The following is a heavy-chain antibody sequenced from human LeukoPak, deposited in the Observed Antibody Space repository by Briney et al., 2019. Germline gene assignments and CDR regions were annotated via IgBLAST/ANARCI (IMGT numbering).Heavy chain of an antibody. CDR3: ARGYSSSYKTIYYFDY. J-gene: IGHJ4*02. V-gene: IGHV4-4*09. CDR1: GGSISSYY. D-gene: IGHD6-6*01. CDR2: IYTSGST. Sequence: SETLSLTCTVSGGSISSYYWSWIRQPPGKGLEWIGYIYTSGSTNYNPSLKSRVTISVDMSKIQFSLKLSSATAADTAVYYCARGYSSSYKTIYYFDYWGQGTLVTVSS.